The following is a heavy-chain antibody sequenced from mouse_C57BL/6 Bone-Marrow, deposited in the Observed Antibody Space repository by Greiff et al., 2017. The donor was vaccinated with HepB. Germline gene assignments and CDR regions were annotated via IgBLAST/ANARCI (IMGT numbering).Heavy chain of an antibody. J-gene: IGHJ2*01. CDR1: GYTFTSYW. CDR2: IHPSDSDT. CDR3: AMGWYYYGSSLYYFDY. Sequence: QVQLQQPGAELVKPGASVKVSCKASGYTFTSYWMHWVKQRPGQGLEWIGRIHPSDSDTNYNQKFKGKATLTVDKSSSTAYMQLSSLTSEDSAVYYWAMGWYYYGSSLYYFDYWGQGTTLTVSS. V-gene: IGHV1-74*01. D-gene: IGHD1-1*01.